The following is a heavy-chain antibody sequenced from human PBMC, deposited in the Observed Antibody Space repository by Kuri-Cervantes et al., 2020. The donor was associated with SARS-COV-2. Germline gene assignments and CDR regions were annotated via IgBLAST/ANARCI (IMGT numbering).Heavy chain of an antibody. D-gene: IGHD4-23*01. V-gene: IGHV4-31*03. CDR1: GGSISSGGYY. Sequence: LRLSCTVSGGSISSGGYYWSWIRQHPGKGLEWIGYIYYSGSTYYNPSLKSRVTISVDTSKNQFSLKLSSVTAADTAVYYCARGSVVLFDYWGQGTLVTVFS. CDR2: IYYSGST. J-gene: IGHJ4*02. CDR3: ARGSVVLFDY.